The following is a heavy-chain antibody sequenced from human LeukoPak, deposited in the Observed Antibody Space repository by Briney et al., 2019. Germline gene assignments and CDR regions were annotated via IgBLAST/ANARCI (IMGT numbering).Heavy chain of an antibody. CDR1: GFIFNDYA. CDR2: ISASGGKT. J-gene: IGHJ4*02. CDR3: AKDHIDY. V-gene: IGHV3-23*01. Sequence: GGSLRLSCAASGFIFNDYAMSWVRQVPGKGLECVSVISASGGKTYYADSVKGRFTISRDTSKTTISLQMNSLRVEDSAVYYCAKDHIDYWGQGTLVTVSS.